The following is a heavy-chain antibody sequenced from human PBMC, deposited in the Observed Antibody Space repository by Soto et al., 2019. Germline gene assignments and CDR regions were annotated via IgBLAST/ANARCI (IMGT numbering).Heavy chain of an antibody. V-gene: IGHV3-23*01. J-gene: IGHJ4*02. CDR3: AKKVNSGSGSQYFDY. CDR2: FRAGGDGGTT. Sequence: PGGSLRLSCVASGFTFSSYSMGWVRQAPGKGLEWVSGFRAGGDGGTTYYADSVKGRFTISRDNSKNTLCLQMNSLRAEDTAIYYCAKKVNSGSGSQYFDYFGQGTLVTVSS. CDR1: GFTFSSYS. D-gene: IGHD3-10*01.